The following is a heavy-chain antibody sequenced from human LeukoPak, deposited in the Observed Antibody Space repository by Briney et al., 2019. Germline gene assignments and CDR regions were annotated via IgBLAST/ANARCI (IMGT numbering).Heavy chain of an antibody. Sequence: GGSLRLSCAASGFTFSGYWMHWVRQAPGKGLEWVAVISYDGSNKYYADSVKGRFTISRDNSKNTLYLQMNSLRAEDTAVYYCARGYDFWSGYPPYYFDYWGQGTLVTVSS. V-gene: IGHV3-30*03. CDR2: ISYDGSNK. D-gene: IGHD3-3*01. J-gene: IGHJ4*02. CDR1: GFTFSGYW. CDR3: ARGYDFWSGYPPYYFDY.